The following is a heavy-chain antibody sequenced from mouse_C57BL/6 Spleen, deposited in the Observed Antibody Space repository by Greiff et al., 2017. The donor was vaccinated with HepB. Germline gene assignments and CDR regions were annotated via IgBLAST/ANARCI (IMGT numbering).Heavy chain of an antibody. D-gene: IGHD4-1*01. J-gene: IGHJ2*01. CDR2: IDPSDSYT. CDR1: GYTFTSYW. CDR3: ARTGTGRSYFDY. Sequence: VQLQQPGAELVMPGASVKLSCKASGYTFTSYWMHWVKQRPGQGLEWIGEIDPSDSYTNYNQKFKGKSTLTVDKSSSTAYMQLSSLTSEDSAVYYGARTGTGRSYFDYWGQGATLTVSS. V-gene: IGHV1-69*01.